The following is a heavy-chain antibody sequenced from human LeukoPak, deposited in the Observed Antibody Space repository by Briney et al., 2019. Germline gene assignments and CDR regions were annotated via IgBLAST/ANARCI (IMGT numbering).Heavy chain of an antibody. CDR2: TYYRSKWYN. CDR1: GDNVARKSAA. J-gene: IGHJ4*02. D-gene: IGHD6-19*01. V-gene: IGHV6-1*01. CDR3: ARGVKQWLN. Sequence: SQTLSLTCAISGDNVARKSAAWNWFRQSPSRGLEWLGRTYYRSKWYNDYAVSVKSRITINPDTSKNQFSLQLNSVTPEDTAVYYCARGVKQWLNWGQGTLVTVSS.